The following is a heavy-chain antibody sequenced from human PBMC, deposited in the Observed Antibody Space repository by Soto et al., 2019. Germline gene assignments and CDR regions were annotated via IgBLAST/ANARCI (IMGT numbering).Heavy chain of an antibody. V-gene: IGHV4-39*07. Sequence: SETLSLTCTVSGGSISSSSYYWGWIRQPPGKGLEWIGSIYYSGSTYYNPSLKSRVTISVDTSKNQFSLKLSSVTAADTAVYYCARGNILWDHGPLGVFDIWGQGTMVTVSS. J-gene: IGHJ3*02. CDR3: ARGNILWDHGPLGVFDI. D-gene: IGHD3-10*01. CDR2: IYYSGST. CDR1: GGSISSSSYY.